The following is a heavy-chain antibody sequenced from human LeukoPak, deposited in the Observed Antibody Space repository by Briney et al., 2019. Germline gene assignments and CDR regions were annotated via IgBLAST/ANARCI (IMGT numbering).Heavy chain of an antibody. V-gene: IGHV4-59*08. CDR1: GGSISRYY. CDR2: IYYSGST. J-gene: IGHJ4*02. D-gene: IGHD1-1*01. Sequence: SETLSLTCTASGGSISRYYWSWIRQPPGKGLEWIGYIYYSGSTNYNPSLKSRVTISVDTSKNQFSLKLSSVTVADTAVYYCARVPQHWNDEWNYFDYWGQGTLVTVSS. CDR3: ARVPQHWNDEWNYFDY.